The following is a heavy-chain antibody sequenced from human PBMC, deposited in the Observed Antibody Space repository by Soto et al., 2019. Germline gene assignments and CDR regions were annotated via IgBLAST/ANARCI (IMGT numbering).Heavy chain of an antibody. V-gene: IGHV4-61*01. D-gene: IGHD3-10*01. Sequence: PSETLSLTCSVSGDSMSSDSFYWIWIRQPPGKGLEWIGYIYYTGSSNYNPSLKSRVTISVDTSKNQFSLKLNSMTAADTAVYYCARHNYGSGSTYFDYWGQGTLVTVSS. CDR2: IYYTGSS. CDR1: GDSMSSDSFY. CDR3: ARHNYGSGSTYFDY. J-gene: IGHJ4*02.